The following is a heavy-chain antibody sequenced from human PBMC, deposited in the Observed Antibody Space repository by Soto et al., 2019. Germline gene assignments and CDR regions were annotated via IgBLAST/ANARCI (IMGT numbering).Heavy chain of an antibody. CDR2: KFPTGSS. J-gene: IGHJ6*02. D-gene: IGHD6-13*01. CDR1: GISFHSYY. V-gene: IGHV4-4*07. CDR3: ATLYSSFSYAGMDA. Sequence: QVQLHESGPQVVKTSETLSLTCSVSGISFHSYYWAWIRQPVGKGLEWIGHKFPTGSSTYSPSLESRATIGPYKSKNQVSLTLTSVTAADSGIYYCATLYSSFSYAGMDAWGQGTAVSVSS.